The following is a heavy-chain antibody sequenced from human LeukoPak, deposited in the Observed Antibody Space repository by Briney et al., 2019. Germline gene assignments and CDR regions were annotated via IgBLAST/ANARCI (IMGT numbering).Heavy chain of an antibody. J-gene: IGHJ5*02. D-gene: IGHD3-3*01. CDR3: ARFSASYYDFWSGYYHWFDP. V-gene: IGHV1-2*06. CDR1: GYTFTGYY. CDR2: INPNSGGT. Sequence: ASVKVSCKASGYTFTGYYMHWVRQAPGQGLEWMGRINPNSGGTNYAQKFQGRVTMTRDTSISTAYMELSRLRSDDTAVYYCARFSASYYDFWSGYYHWFDPWGQGILVTVSS.